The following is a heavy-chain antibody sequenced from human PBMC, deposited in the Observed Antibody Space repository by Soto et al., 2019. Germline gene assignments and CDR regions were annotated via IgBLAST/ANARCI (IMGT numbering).Heavy chain of an antibody. CDR1: GDDFDMYW. D-gene: IGHD1-26*01. Sequence: PGESLKISCHVLGDDFDMYWIAWVRQTPGRGLEWIGFIYPGDSETKYSPSFQGRVTMSVDKSTRTAYLQWSGLKASDTATYYCARHRRAIVATTDPLDIWGQGTKVTVSS. V-gene: IGHV5-51*01. J-gene: IGHJ3*02. CDR2: IYPGDSET. CDR3: ARHRRAIVATTDPLDI.